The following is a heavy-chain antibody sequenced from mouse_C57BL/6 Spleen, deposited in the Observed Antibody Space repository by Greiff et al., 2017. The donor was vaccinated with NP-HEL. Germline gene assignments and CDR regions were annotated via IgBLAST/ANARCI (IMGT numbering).Heavy chain of an antibody. CDR1: GYAFSSSW. J-gene: IGHJ4*01. CDR3: ERGGYDYAVGKAMDY. CDR2: IYPGDGDT. V-gene: IGHV1-82*01. D-gene: IGHD2-4*01. Sequence: VQLQQSGPELVKPGASVKISCKASGYAFSSSWMNWVKQRPGKGLEWIGRIYPGDGDTNYNGKFKGKATLTADKSSSTAYMQLSSLTSEDSAVYFLERGGYDYAVGKAMDYGGKEPQSPSPQ.